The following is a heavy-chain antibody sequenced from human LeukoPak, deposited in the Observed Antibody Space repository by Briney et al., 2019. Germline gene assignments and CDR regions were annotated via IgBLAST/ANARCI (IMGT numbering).Heavy chain of an antibody. CDR1: GFTFSSYA. J-gene: IGHJ4*02. CDR3: AKDLNFWSGYYDGFDY. D-gene: IGHD3-3*01. V-gene: IGHV3-23*01. CDR2: ISGSGGST. Sequence: PGGSLRLFCAASGFTFSSYAMSWVRQAPGKGLECVSAISGSGGSTYYADSVKERFTISRDNSKNTMYMQMNSLRAEDTAVYYCAKDLNFWSGYYDGFDYWGQGTLVTVSS.